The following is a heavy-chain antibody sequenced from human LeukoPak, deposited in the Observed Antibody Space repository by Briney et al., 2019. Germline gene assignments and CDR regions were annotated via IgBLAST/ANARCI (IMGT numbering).Heavy chain of an antibody. CDR3: ARGQHPSPVVNPFDAFDI. D-gene: IGHD3-22*01. J-gene: IGHJ3*02. CDR1: GYTFTSYG. Sequence: ASVKVSCKASGYTFTSYGISWVRQAPGQGLEWMGWISAYNGNTNYAQKLQGRVTMTTDTSTSTAYMELRSLRSDGTAVYYCARGQHPSPVVNPFDAFDIWGQGTMVTVSS. V-gene: IGHV1-18*01. CDR2: ISAYNGNT.